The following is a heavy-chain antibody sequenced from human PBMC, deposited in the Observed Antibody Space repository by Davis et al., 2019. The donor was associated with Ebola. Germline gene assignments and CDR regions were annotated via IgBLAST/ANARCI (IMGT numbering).Heavy chain of an antibody. D-gene: IGHD6-19*01. V-gene: IGHV4-59*01. CDR2: IYHSGST. CDR1: GGSISSYY. CDR3: ARGSWLLGLAFDI. J-gene: IGHJ3*02. Sequence: PGGSLRLSCTVSGGSISSYYWSWIRQPPGKGLEWIGYIYHSGSTNSNPSLKSRVTISLDTSKNQFSLKLSSVTAADTAVYYCARGSWLLGLAFDIWGQGTLVTVSS.